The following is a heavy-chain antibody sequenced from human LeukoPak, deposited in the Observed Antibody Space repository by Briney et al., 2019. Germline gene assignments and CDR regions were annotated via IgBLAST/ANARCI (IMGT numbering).Heavy chain of an antibody. Sequence: SETLSLTCAVSGYSISSGYYWSWIRQPPGKGLEWIGYIYYSGSTNYNPSLKSRVTISVDTSKNQFSLKLSSVTAADTAVYYCARVAAAVSRWFDPWGQGTLVTVSS. CDR3: ARVAAAVSRWFDP. CDR2: IYYSGST. D-gene: IGHD6-13*01. V-gene: IGHV4-61*01. CDR1: GYSISSGYY. J-gene: IGHJ5*02.